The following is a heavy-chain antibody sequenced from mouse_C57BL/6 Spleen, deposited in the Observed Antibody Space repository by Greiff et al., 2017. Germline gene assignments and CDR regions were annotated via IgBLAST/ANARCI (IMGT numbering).Heavy chain of an antibody. Sequence: DVKLVESEGGLVQPGSSMKLSCTASGFTFSDYYMAWVRQVPEKGLEWVANINYDGSSTYYLDSLKSRFIISRDNAKNILYLQMSSLKSEDTATYYCARDLTGNYAMDYWGQGTSVTVSS. CDR3: ARDLTGNYAMDY. CDR1: GFTFSDYY. V-gene: IGHV5-16*01. CDR2: INYDGSST. D-gene: IGHD4-1*01. J-gene: IGHJ4*01.